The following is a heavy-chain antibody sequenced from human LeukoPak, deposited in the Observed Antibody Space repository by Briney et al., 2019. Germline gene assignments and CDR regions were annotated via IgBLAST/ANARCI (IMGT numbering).Heavy chain of an antibody. Sequence: SETLSLTCAVYGGSFSGYYWSWIRQPPGKGLEWIGEINHSGSTNYNPSLKSRVTISVDTSTTQFSLKLSSVTAADTAVYYCARRAQTRRSWLFRNWFAPWGQGTLVTVSS. D-gene: IGHD3-9*01. CDR3: ARRAQTRRSWLFRNWFAP. J-gene: IGHJ5*02. CDR1: GGSFSGYY. V-gene: IGHV4-34*01. CDR2: INHSGST.